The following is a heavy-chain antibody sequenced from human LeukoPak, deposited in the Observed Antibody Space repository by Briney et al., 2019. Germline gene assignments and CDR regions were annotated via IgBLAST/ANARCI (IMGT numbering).Heavy chain of an antibody. Sequence: PSETLSLTCTVSGGSISSGGHYWSWIRQHPGKGLEWIGYIRYSGSTYYNPSLKGRVSLSVDTSKNQFSLNLNSVTAADTAVYYCARDTMVRGVMGYYYGMDVWGQGTTVTVSS. CDR2: IRYSGST. CDR3: ARDTMVRGVMGYYYGMDV. V-gene: IGHV4-31*03. CDR1: GGSISSGGHY. J-gene: IGHJ6*02. D-gene: IGHD3-10*01.